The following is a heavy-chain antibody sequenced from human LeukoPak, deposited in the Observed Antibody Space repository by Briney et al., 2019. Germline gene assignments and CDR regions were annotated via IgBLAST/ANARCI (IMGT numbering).Heavy chain of an antibody. Sequence: PGGSLRLSCAASGFTFSSYGMSWVRQAPGKGLEWVANIKQDGSEKYYVDSVKGRFTISRDNAKNSLYLQMNSLRAEDTAVYYCARDRVIPSSAFDIWGQGTMVTVSS. CDR3: ARDRVIPSSAFDI. CDR2: IKQDGSEK. J-gene: IGHJ3*02. V-gene: IGHV3-7*01. CDR1: GFTFSSYG. D-gene: IGHD2/OR15-2a*01.